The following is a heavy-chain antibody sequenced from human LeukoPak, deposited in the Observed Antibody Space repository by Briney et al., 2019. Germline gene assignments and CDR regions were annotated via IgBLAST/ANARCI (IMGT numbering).Heavy chain of an antibody. Sequence: PSETLSLTCAVYGESFSGYYWTWIRQPPGKGLEWIGDINRSGNTNYNPSLKSRVTLSVDTSKNQFSLKVSSVTAADTAVYYCARWGSSANDYWGQGTLVTVSS. V-gene: IGHV4-34*01. J-gene: IGHJ4*02. CDR2: INRSGNT. CDR1: GESFSGYY. CDR3: ARWGSSANDY. D-gene: IGHD6-25*01.